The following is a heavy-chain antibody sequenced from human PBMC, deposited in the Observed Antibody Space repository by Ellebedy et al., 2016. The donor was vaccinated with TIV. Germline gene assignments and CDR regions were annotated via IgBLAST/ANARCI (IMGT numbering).Heavy chain of an antibody. V-gene: IGHV5-51*01. Sequence: GESLKISCNYSRNDFTNYLIALVRQMPGKGLEWMCIIFPGDSTTIYGPSFKGQVTISDDKSTTAYLQWSSLQASDTAIYYCAKRENKVGAPFDYWGQGTLVTVSS. CDR1: RNDFTNYL. CDR3: AKRENKVGAPFDY. J-gene: IGHJ4*02. CDR2: IFPGDSTT. D-gene: IGHD5-12*01.